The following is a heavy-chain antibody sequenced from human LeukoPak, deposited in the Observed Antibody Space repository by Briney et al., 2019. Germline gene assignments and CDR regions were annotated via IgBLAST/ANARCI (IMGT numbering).Heavy chain of an antibody. V-gene: IGHV4-59*01. Sequence: PSETLSLTCTVSGGSISSYYWSWIRQPPGKGLEWIGYIYYSRSTNYNPSLKSRVTISVDTSKNQFSLKLSSVTAADTAVYYCARANYDFWSGYSSFGYYYYMDVWGKGTTVTVSS. CDR3: ARANYDFWSGYSSFGYYYYMDV. D-gene: IGHD3-3*01. J-gene: IGHJ6*03. CDR2: IYYSRST. CDR1: GGSISSYY.